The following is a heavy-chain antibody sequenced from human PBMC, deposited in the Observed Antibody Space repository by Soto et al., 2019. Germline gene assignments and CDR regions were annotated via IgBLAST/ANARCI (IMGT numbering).Heavy chain of an antibody. CDR2: INHSGST. CDR3: ARPVSSTDYYMDV. D-gene: IGHD2-2*01. J-gene: IGHJ6*03. Sequence: SETLSLTCAVYGGSFSGYYWSWIRQPPGKGLEWIGEINHSGSTNYNPSLKSRVTISVDTSKNQFSLKLSSVTAADTAVYYCARPVSSTDYYMDVWGKGTTVTVSS. V-gene: IGHV4-34*01. CDR1: GGSFSGYY.